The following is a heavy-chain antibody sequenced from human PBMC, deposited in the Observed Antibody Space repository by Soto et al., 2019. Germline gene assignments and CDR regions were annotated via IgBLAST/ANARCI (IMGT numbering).Heavy chain of an antibody. J-gene: IGHJ4*02. Sequence: ASVKVSCKASGYTFTSYSMHWVRQAPGQRLEWMGWIHGGNGDTKYSQNFQGRITITMDTSASTVYMEVSSLRSEDTAVYYCARPKNYADYLDHWGQGTLVTVSS. V-gene: IGHV1-3*01. D-gene: IGHD1-7*01. CDR2: IHGGNGDT. CDR1: GYTFTSYS. CDR3: ARPKNYADYLDH.